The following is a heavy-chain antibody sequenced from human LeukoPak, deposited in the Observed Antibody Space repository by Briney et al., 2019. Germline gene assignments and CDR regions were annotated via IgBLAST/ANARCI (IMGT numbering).Heavy chain of an antibody. CDR3: TTGLNYYDSSGYYYVIAFDY. D-gene: IGHD3-22*01. J-gene: IGHJ4*02. CDR1: GYTFSHAW. V-gene: IGHV3-15*01. Sequence: PGGSLRLSCAAPGYTFSHAWMSWVRQAPGKGLEWVGRINSKTDGGTTDYAAPVKGRFTISRDDSKNTLYLQMDSLKTEDTAVYYCTTGLNYYDSSGYYYVIAFDYWGQGTLVTVSS. CDR2: INSKTDGGTT.